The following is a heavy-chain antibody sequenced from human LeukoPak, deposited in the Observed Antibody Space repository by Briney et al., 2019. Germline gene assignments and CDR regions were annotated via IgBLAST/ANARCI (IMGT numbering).Heavy chain of an antibody. D-gene: IGHD3-9*01. CDR3: AREYPYYDILTDRGMDYYYGMDV. V-gene: IGHV1-18*01. CDR1: GGTFSSYA. Sequence: ASVKVSCKASGGTFSSYAISWVRQAPGQGLEWMGWISAYNGNTNYAQKLQGRVTMTTDTSTSTAYMELRSLRSDDTAVYYCAREYPYYDILTDRGMDYYYGMDVWGQGTTVTVSS. CDR2: ISAYNGNT. J-gene: IGHJ6*02.